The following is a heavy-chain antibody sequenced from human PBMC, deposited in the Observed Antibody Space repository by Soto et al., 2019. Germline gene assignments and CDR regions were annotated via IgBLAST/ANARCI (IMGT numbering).Heavy chain of an antibody. CDR3: SHRYEQYFES. V-gene: IGHV3-15*07. CDR1: GFSLTNVW. J-gene: IGHJ4*02. CDR2: IKSKADGGTT. D-gene: IGHD3-16*02. Sequence: EVQLVESGGGLVKPGGSLRLSCAVSGFSLTNVWMNWVRQAPGKGLEWVGRIKSKADGGTTDYAAPVKGRFIISRDESQKTLYLEMNSLKIEDTAVYYCSHRYEQYFESWGQGTLVTVSS.